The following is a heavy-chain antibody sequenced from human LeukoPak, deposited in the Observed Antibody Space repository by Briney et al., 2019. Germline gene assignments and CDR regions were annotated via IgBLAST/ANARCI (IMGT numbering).Heavy chain of an antibody. CDR2: ISYSGST. Sequence: PSEPLSLTCTVSGGPISSRSYYWGWIRQPPGKGLDWIGSISYSGSTYYNPSLKSRATISVDTSKNQFSLKLSSVTAADTAVYYCATHSSSSWYWFDPWGQGTLVTVSS. J-gene: IGHJ5*02. CDR3: ATHSSSSWYWFDP. V-gene: IGHV4-39*01. CDR1: GGPISSRSYY. D-gene: IGHD6-13*01.